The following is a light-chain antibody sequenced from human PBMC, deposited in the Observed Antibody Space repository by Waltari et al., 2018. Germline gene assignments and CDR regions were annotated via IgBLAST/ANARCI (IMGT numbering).Light chain of an antibody. CDR2: DTS. V-gene: IGKV3-20*01. CDR1: QSVSSRS. Sequence: IVLPQFPCLLSLSPGDRAHTSCRASQSVSSRSLAWYQQKPGQAPRLLIYDTSSSGSGIPDRISGSGAGKDFTLTISRLEHEDFAVYYCQHYGTSPTFGPGTKVDIK. CDR3: QHYGTSPT. J-gene: IGKJ3*01.